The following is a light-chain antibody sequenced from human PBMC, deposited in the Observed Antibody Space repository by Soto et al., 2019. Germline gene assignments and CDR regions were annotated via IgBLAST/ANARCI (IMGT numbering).Light chain of an antibody. CDR1: QNVGRN. Sequence: EIVMTQSPDTLSVSPGERATLSCRASQNVGRNVAWYQQRPGQAPRLLIHGTSTRAADIPARFSGSVSGTEFTLTINSLQPEDFVVYYCQQRNIWPPVTFGQGTRLEIK. CDR3: QQRNIWPPVT. CDR2: GTS. V-gene: IGKV3-15*01. J-gene: IGKJ5*01.